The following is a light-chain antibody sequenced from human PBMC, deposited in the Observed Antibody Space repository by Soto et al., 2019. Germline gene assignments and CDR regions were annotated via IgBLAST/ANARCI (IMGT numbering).Light chain of an antibody. J-gene: IGLJ1*01. Sequence: QSVLTQPASVSGSPGQSITISCTGTSSDVGGYNYVSWYQQHPDKAPKLMIYEVSNRPSGVSNRFSGSKSGHTASLTISGLQSEDEADYCCPSYTSYSTLDVFGTGTKLTVL. CDR1: SSDVGGYNY. CDR2: EVS. CDR3: PSYTSYSTLDV. V-gene: IGLV2-14*01.